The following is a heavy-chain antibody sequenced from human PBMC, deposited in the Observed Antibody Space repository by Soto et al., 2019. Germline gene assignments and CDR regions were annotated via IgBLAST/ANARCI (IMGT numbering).Heavy chain of an antibody. CDR3: ARGGSNDWQVAFDI. Sequence: SATRSLTCVVSGGSFSTYYYNWIRHSPGKGLEWIGEINHSGSNNYSPSLKSRVTMSLDTSKNQFSLKLTSVTAADTAVYYCARGGSNDWQVAFDIWGQGTMVTVS. CDR1: GGSFSTYY. V-gene: IGHV4-34*01. D-gene: IGHD3-9*01. CDR2: INHSGSN. J-gene: IGHJ3*02.